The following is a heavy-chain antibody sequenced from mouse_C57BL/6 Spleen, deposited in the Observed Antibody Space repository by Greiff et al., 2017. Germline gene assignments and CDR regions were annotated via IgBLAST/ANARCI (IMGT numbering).Heavy chain of an antibody. CDR1: GFTFTDYY. D-gene: IGHD1-1*01. CDR2: IRNKANGYTT. V-gene: IGHV7-3*01. CDR3: ARSITTVVGGY. Sequence: EVKLVESGGGLVQPGGSLSLSCAASGFTFTDYYMSWVRQPPGKALEWLGFIRNKANGYTTEYSASVKGRFTISRDNSQSILYLQMNALRAEDSATYYCARSITTVVGGYWGQGTLVTVSA. J-gene: IGHJ3*01.